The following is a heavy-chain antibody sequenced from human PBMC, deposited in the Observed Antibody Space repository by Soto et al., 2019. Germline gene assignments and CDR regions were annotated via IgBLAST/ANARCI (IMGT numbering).Heavy chain of an antibody. CDR1: GYTFTSYY. V-gene: IGHV1-46*01. D-gene: IGHD3-3*01. J-gene: IGHJ5*02. CDR3: AKDYDFWSGYNWFDP. Sequence: LKVSCKASGYTFTSYYMHWVRQAPGQGLEWMGIINPSGGSTSYAQKFQGRVTMTRDTSTSTVYMELNSLRAEDTAVYYCAKDYDFWSGYNWFDPWGQGTLVTVSS. CDR2: INPSGGST.